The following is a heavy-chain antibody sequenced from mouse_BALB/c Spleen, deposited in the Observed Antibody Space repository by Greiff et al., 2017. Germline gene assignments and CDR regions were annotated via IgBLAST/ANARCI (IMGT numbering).Heavy chain of an antibody. CDR1: GYSFTGYY. V-gene: IGHV1S34*01. Sequence: LVKTGASVKISCKASGYSFTGYYMHWVKQSHGKSLEWIGYISCYNGATSYNQKFKGKATFTVGTSSSTTYMQFNSLTSEDSAVYYCARAQFITTVVATDHYAMDYWGQGTSVTVSA. CDR2: ISCYNGAT. CDR3: ARAQFITTVVATDHYAMDY. D-gene: IGHD1-1*01. J-gene: IGHJ4*01.